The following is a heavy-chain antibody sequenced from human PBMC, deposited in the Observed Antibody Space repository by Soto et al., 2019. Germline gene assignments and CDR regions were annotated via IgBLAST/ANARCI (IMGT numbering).Heavy chain of an antibody. CDR3: ARGRTYYNFWSGSGMDV. Sequence: GKGLEWVTVISYDGSNKYYADSVKGRFTISRDNSKNTLYLQMSSLRSEDTAVYYCARGRTYYNFWSGSGMDVWVQGTTVTVTS. D-gene: IGHD3-3*01. V-gene: IGHV3-30*03. CDR2: ISYDGSNK. J-gene: IGHJ6*02.